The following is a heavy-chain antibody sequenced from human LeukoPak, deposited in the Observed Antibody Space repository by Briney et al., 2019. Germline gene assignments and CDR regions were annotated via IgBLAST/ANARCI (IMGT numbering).Heavy chain of an antibody. Sequence: GGSLRLSCAASGFIVSSNYMSWVRQAPGKGLEWVSVMYSGGATHYGNSVQGRFTISRDNSKNTLYLQMNSLRAEDTAVYYCAKVTAIPPYYYYGMDVWGQGTTVTVSS. J-gene: IGHJ6*02. CDR1: GFIVSSNY. V-gene: IGHV3-53*01. CDR2: MYSGGAT. CDR3: AKVTAIPPYYYYGMDV. D-gene: IGHD2-21*02.